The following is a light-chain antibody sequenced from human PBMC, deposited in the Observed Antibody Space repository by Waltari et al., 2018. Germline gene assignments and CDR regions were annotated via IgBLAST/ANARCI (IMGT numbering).Light chain of an antibody. J-gene: IGKJ1*01. CDR1: QNIGRY. V-gene: IGKV1-39*01. CDR2: AAS. CDR3: QQGYSTWT. Sequence: DIQMTQSPASLSASLGDRVTITCRASQNIGRYLNWYQQISGRAPKLLIYAASNLQRGVPSRFIGSGSGTDFTLTISGLQPEDFGPYYCQQGYSTWTFGQGTNVDSK.